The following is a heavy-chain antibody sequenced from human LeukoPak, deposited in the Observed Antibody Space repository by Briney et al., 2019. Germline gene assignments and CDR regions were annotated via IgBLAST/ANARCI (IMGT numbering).Heavy chain of an antibody. Sequence: SGGSLRLSCAASGFTFDNYAMHWVRQAPGKGLEWVSGISWNSGSIGYADSVKGRFTISRDNAKNSLYLQMNSLRPEDTALYYCTKEKEAVAGFDYWGQGTLVTVSS. V-gene: IGHV3-9*01. D-gene: IGHD6-19*01. J-gene: IGHJ4*02. CDR3: TKEKEAVAGFDY. CDR2: ISWNSGSI. CDR1: GFTFDNYA.